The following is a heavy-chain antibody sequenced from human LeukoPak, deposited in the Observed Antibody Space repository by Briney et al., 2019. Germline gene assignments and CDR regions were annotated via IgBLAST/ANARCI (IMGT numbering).Heavy chain of an antibody. D-gene: IGHD3-16*01. CDR1: GDSISKFA. CDR2: IIPIFGTA. Sequence: GSSVKVSCKASGDSISKFAVSWVRQAPGQGLQWMGGIIPIFGTADYAQKFQGRVTITADEATSTTYMELSSLKSEGTAIYYCTTRSCGAGACSSSFYYYYGLHFWGQGTTVSVSS. CDR3: TTRSCGAGACSSSFYYYYGLHF. J-gene: IGHJ6*02. V-gene: IGHV1-69*01.